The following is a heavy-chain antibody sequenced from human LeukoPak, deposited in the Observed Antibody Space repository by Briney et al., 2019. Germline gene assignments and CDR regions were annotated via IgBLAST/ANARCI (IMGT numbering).Heavy chain of an antibody. D-gene: IGHD4-23*01. V-gene: IGHV4-59*01. CDR2: IYYSGST. Sequence: PSETLSLTCTVSGGSISSYYWSGIRQPPGKGLEWIGYIYYSGSTKYNPSLKSRVTISVDTSKNQFTLKLSSVTAADTAVYYCARNHGGWFDSWGQGTLVTVSS. CDR3: ARNHGGWFDS. J-gene: IGHJ5*01. CDR1: GGSISSYY.